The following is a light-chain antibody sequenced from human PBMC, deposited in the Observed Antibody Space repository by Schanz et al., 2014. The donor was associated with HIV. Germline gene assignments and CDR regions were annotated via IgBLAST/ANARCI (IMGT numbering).Light chain of an antibody. CDR1: SSDVGGYKY. J-gene: IGLJ3*02. CDR2: DVD. V-gene: IGLV2-14*01. Sequence: QSVLTQPASVSGSPGQSITISCTGTSSDVGGYKYVSWYQQYPGKAPKLILFDVDNRPSGVSWRFSASKSGNTASLTISGLQAEDEADYYCGSYSSGDSHWVFGGGTQLTVL. CDR3: GSYSSGDSHWV.